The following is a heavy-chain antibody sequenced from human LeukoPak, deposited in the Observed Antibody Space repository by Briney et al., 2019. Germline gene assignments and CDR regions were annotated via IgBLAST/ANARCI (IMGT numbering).Heavy chain of an antibody. D-gene: IGHD3-16*01. V-gene: IGHV3-33*01. CDR2: IWHDGSHK. Sequence: GGPLRLSCAGSGFTFSTYGMPWVAQAPGRGLEWVTVIWHDGSHKDYADSVKGRFTISRDNSKNTLYLQMNDLRAEVTAVYFCVRGWGSNVYASAFDVWGQGTMVTVSS. J-gene: IGHJ3*01. CDR1: GFTFSTYG. CDR3: VRGWGSNVYASAFDV.